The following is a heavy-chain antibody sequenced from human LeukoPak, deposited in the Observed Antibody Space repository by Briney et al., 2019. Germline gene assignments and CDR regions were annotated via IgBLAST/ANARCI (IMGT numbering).Heavy chain of an antibody. CDR1: GYTFSSYE. Sequence: GGSLRLSCEASGYTFSSYEMNWVRQAPGKGLEWVSYISSSGRTKYYADSVRGRFTISRDTAKNALYLQMNGLRPEDTAVYYCARATITAPDYWGQGTLVTVSS. CDR2: ISSSGRTK. D-gene: IGHD5-12*01. CDR3: ARATITAPDY. V-gene: IGHV3-48*03. J-gene: IGHJ4*02.